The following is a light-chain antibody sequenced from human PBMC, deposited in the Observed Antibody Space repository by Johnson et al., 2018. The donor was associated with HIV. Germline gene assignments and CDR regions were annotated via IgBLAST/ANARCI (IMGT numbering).Light chain of an antibody. J-gene: IGLJ1*01. Sequence: QSVLTQPPSVSAAPGQKVTISWSGSSCDIGNNYVSWHQQFPGTAPKFLINDNNKRPSGIPDRISGSKSGTSATLGITGLQTGDEADYYCGTWNTRLSVGHVCGTGTKVTGL. CDR2: DNN. CDR3: GTWNTRLSVGHV. V-gene: IGLV1-51*01. CDR1: SCDIGNNY.